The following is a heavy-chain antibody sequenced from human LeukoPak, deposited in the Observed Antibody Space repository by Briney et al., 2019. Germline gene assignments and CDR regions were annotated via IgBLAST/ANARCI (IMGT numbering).Heavy chain of an antibody. Sequence: GGSLRLSCTASGFTFSDYGMHWVRQPPGKGLEWVAIIWYDRSNKTYEDSVKGRFTISRDNSKNTLYLQMNSLRAEDTAVYYCARGVDYYENSGTIDYWGQGTLVTVSS. CDR2: IWYDRSNK. J-gene: IGHJ4*02. V-gene: IGHV3-33*01. CDR1: GFTFSDYG. D-gene: IGHD3-22*01. CDR3: ARGVDYYENSGTIDY.